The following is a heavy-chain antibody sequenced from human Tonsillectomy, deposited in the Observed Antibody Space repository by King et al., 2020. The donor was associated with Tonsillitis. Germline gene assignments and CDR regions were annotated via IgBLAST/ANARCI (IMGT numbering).Heavy chain of an antibody. CDR2: INHSGST. CDR1: VGSFSGYY. D-gene: IGHD6-13*01. CDR3: ARLNPHSSSWYENFDY. J-gene: IGHJ4*02. V-gene: IGHV4-34*01. Sequence: VQLQQWGAGLLKPSETLSLTCAVYVGSFSGYYWSWIRPPPGKGLEWVGGINHSGSTNYNPSLKSRVTLSVDTSKNQFSLKLSSVTAEDTAVYYCARLNPHSSSWYENFDYWGQGTLVTVSS.